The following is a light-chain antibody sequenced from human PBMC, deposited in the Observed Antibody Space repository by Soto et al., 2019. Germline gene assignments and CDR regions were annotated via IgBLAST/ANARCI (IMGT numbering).Light chain of an antibody. CDR2: EVA. V-gene: IGLV2-14*01. J-gene: IGLJ1*01. CDR3: SSHTSNIPIIV. CDR1: SSDIGNYKY. Sequence: QSVLTQPASVSGSPGQSITISCTGTSSDIGNYKYVSWYQQHPGKAPKLMIYEVANRPSGVSNRFSGSKSGNTASLTISGLQTEDEADYYCSSHTSNIPIIVFGTGTKVTV.